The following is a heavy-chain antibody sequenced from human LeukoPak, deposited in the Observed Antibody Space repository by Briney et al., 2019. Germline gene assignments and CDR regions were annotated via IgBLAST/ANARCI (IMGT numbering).Heavy chain of an antibody. CDR1: GYSFTNYW. CDR3: ARHWSSAWFGY. CDR2: INPANSDI. J-gene: IGHJ4*02. D-gene: IGHD6-25*01. Sequence: GESLKISCRTSGYSFTNYWIGRVRQMPGKGLEWLGNINPANSDITNSPSFQGQVTLSADKSISTAYLQWSSLKASDTAIYYCARHWSSAWFGYWGQGTQVTAS. V-gene: IGHV5-51*01.